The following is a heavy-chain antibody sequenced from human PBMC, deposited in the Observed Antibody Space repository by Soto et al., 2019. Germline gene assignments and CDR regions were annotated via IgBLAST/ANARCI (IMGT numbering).Heavy chain of an antibody. V-gene: IGHV3-23*01. CDR2: ISGSGGSI. J-gene: IGHJ4*02. Sequence: GGSLRLSCAASGFTFSSYAMSWVRQAPGKGLEWVSAISGSGGSIGYADSVKGRFTISRDNAKNSLYLQMNSLRAEDTALYYCAKSRPHSGYCSGGSCYVFDYWGQGTLVTVSS. CDR3: AKSRPHSGYCSGGSCYVFDY. CDR1: GFTFSSYA. D-gene: IGHD2-15*01.